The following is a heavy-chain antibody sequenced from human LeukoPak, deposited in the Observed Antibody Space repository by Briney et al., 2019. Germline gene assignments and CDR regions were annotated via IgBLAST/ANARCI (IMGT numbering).Heavy chain of an antibody. Sequence: SETLSLTCTVSGGSISSYYWGWIRQPPGKGLEWIGTIFHSGSTYSNPSLKSRVTISLDTSKNQFSLKLSSVTAADLAVYYCARVGYFPDYYMDVWGKGTTATVSS. V-gene: IGHV4-38-2*02. CDR1: GGSISSYY. D-gene: IGHD2-21*01. CDR3: ARVGYFPDYYMDV. J-gene: IGHJ6*03. CDR2: IFHSGST.